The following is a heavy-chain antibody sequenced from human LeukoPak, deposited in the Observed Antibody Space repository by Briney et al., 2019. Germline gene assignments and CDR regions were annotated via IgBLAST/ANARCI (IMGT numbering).Heavy chain of an antibody. J-gene: IGHJ4*02. CDR1: GYTFTGYY. V-gene: IGHV1-2*02. D-gene: IGHD5-24*01. CDR3: ARGRRRDGYNRGVYYFDY. CDR2: INPNSGGT. Sequence: ASVKVSCKASGYTFTGYYMHWVRQAPGQGLEWMGWINPNSGGTNYAQKFQGRVTMTRDTSISTAYMELSSLRSEDTAVYYCARGRRRDGYNRGVYYFDYWGQGTLVTVSS.